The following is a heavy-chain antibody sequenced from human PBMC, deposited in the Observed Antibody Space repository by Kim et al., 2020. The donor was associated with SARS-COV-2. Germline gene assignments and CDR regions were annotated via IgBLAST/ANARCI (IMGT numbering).Heavy chain of an antibody. D-gene: IGHD3-10*01. CDR1: GFTFDDYT. V-gene: IGHV3-43*01. Sequence: GGSLRLSCAASGFTFDDYTMHWVRQAPGKGLEWVSLISWDGGSTYYADSVKGRFTISRDNSKNSLYLQMNSLRTEDTALYYCAKDAVYYYGSGSYYDNWFDPWGQGTLVTVSS. J-gene: IGHJ5*02. CDR3: AKDAVYYYGSGSYYDNWFDP. CDR2: ISWDGGST.